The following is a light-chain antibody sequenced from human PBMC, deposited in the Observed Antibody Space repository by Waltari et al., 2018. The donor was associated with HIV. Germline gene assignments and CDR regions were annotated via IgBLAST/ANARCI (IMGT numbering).Light chain of an antibody. V-gene: IGLV1-40*01. J-gene: IGLJ3*02. CDR3: QSHDSSLSGWV. Sequence: QSVLPQPPSVSVAPGQRVTISCTGSSSNIVAGYDVHWCQKLPATAPKLHSYGKTNRPSGVPDRFSGSKSATSASLAITGLQAEDEADYYGQSHDSSLSGWVFGGGTKLTVL. CDR2: GKT. CDR1: SSNIVAGYD.